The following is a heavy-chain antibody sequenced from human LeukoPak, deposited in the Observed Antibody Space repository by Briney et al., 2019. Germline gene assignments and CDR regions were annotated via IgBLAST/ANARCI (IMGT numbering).Heavy chain of an antibody. CDR1: GYTLTELS. Sequence: GASVKVSCKVSGYTLTELSMHWVRQAPGKGLERMGGFDPEDGETIYAQKFQGRVTMTEDTSTDTAYMELSSLRSEDTAVYYCARGKIAARRGSWFDPWGQGTLVTVSS. J-gene: IGHJ5*02. D-gene: IGHD6-6*01. V-gene: IGHV1-24*01. CDR2: FDPEDGET. CDR3: ARGKIAARRGSWFDP.